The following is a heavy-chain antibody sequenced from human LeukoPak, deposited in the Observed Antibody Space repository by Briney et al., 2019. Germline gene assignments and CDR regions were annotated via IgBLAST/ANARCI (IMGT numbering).Heavy chain of an antibody. J-gene: IGHJ4*02. CDR3: AKGRDSYGSRPLDY. D-gene: IGHD5-18*01. Sequence: PGGSLRLSCAASGFTFSSYAMSWVRQAPGKGLEWVSGISWNSGSIDYADSVKGRFTISRDNAKNSLYVQMNSLRAEDTALYYCAKGRDSYGSRPLDYWGQGTLVTVSS. V-gene: IGHV3-9*01. CDR1: GFTFSSYA. CDR2: ISWNSGSI.